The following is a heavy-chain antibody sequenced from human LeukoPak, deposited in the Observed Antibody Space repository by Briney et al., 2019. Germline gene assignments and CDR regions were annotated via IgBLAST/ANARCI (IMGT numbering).Heavy chain of an antibody. CDR2: TYYRSEWYN. V-gene: IGHV6-1*01. CDR3: ARGGVGSKHNVFDI. D-gene: IGHD1-26*01. J-gene: IGHJ3*02. CDR1: VDSVSSNDAT. Sequence: SQTLSLTCALSVDSVSSNDATWNWVRQSPSRGLEWLGRTYYRSEWYNNYAVSVKSRITINPDTSKNQFSLQLNSVPPEDTALYYCARGGVGSKHNVFDIWGQGTMVTVSS.